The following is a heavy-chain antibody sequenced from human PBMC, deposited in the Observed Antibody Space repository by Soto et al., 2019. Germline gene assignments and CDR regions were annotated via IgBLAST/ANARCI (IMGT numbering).Heavy chain of an antibody. CDR2: MSGGGGYT. D-gene: IGHD6-13*01. J-gene: IGHJ4*02. CDR3: AKASGSSWPYYFDS. V-gene: IGHV3-23*01. Sequence: QSGGSLRLSCAVSGFTFRSSPMSWVRRAPGKGLEWVPGMSGGGGYTYYADSVKGRFTISRGNSESTLYLHMSSLRAEDTAVYYCAKASGSSWPYYFDSWGQGTRVTVSS. CDR1: GFTFRSSP.